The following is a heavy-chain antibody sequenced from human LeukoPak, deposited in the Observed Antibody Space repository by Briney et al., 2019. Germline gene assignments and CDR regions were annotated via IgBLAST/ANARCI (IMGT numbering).Heavy chain of an antibody. CDR1: GYTFTSYG. CDR3: ARTYYYDSSGYYDFGYYFDY. Sequence: EASVTVSCKASGYTFTSYGISWVRQAPGQGLEWMGWISAYNGNTNYAQKLQGRVTMTTDTSTSTAYMELRSLRSDDTAVYYCARTYYYDSSGYYDFGYYFDYWGQGTLVTVSS. J-gene: IGHJ4*02. D-gene: IGHD3-22*01. V-gene: IGHV1-18*01. CDR2: ISAYNGNT.